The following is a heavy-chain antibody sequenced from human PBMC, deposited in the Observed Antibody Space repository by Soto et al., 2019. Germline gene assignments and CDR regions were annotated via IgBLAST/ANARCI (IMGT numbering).Heavy chain of an antibody. Sequence: QVQLQESGPGLVKPSETLSLTCTVSGGSVSSGSYYWSWIRQPPGKGLEWIGYIYYSGSINYNPSLKRRVTISVDTSKNQFSLKLSSVTAADTAVYYCARDGVAAAGMDYWGQGTLVTVSS. D-gene: IGHD6-13*01. CDR1: GGSVSSGSYY. J-gene: IGHJ4*02. CDR3: ARDGVAAAGMDY. V-gene: IGHV4-61*01. CDR2: IYYSGSI.